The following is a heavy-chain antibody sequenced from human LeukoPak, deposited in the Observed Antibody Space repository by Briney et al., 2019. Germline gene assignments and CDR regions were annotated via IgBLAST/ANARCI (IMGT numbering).Heavy chain of an antibody. CDR2: INPSGGST. D-gene: IGHD3-10*01. V-gene: IGHV1-46*01. J-gene: IGHJ4*02. CDR3: ARSGYYGSGSYYRPDY. CDR1: GHSLTSYS. Sequence: ASVKVSCKAFGHSLTSYSMHWVRQAPGQGLEWMGIINPSGGSTSYAQKFQGRVTMTRDMSTSTVYMELSSLRSEDTAVYYCARSGYYGSGSYYRPDYWGQGTLVTVSS.